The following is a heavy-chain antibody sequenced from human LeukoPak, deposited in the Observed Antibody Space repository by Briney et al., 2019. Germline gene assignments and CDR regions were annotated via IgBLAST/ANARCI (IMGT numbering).Heavy chain of an antibody. CDR2: INPNSGGT. D-gene: IGHD3-22*01. CDR3: ARDYYDSSGQIYYYYYMDV. J-gene: IGHJ6*03. Sequence: ASVEVSCKASGYTFTGYYMHWVRQAPGQGLEWMGWINPNSGGTNYAQKFQGRVTMTRDTSISTAYMELSRLRSDDTAVYYCARDYYDSSGQIYYYYYMDVWGKGTTVTVSS. V-gene: IGHV1-2*02. CDR1: GYTFTGYY.